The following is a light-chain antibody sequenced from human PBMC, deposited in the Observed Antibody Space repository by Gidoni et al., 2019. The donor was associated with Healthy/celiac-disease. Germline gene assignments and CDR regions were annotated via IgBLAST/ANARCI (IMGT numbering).Light chain of an antibody. CDR2: LGS. CDR3: MQALQTPFT. J-gene: IGKJ3*01. CDR1: QSLLHSNGYND. V-gene: IGKV2-28*01. Sequence: DIVMTQSPLSLPVTPGEPASISCRSSQSLLHSNGYNDLASYLQKPGQSPQLLIYLGSNRAAGVPDRFSGSGSGTEFTLKISRVEAEDVGVYYGMQALQTPFTFGPGTKVDIK.